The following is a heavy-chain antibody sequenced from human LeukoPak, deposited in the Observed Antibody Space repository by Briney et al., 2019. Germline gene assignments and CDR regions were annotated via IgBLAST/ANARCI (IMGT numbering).Heavy chain of an antibody. V-gene: IGHV4-38-2*02. J-gene: IGHJ3*02. CDR1: GASITNGYY. CDR2: IYHSGST. CDR3: ASGHDFWSVPLDAFDI. Sequence: SETLSLTCTVSGASITNGYYWGWIRQSPGKGLEWIGSIYHSGSTYRNPSLQSRVSTSADTSKNQFSLKLSSVTAADTAVYYCASGHDFWSVPLDAFDIWGQGTMVTVSS. D-gene: IGHD3-3*01.